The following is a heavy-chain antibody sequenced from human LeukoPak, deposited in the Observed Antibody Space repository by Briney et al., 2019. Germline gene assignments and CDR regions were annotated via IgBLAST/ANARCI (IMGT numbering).Heavy chain of an antibody. CDR1: GGSFSGYY. Sequence: SETLSLTCAVYGGSFSGYYWSWIRQPPGKGLEWIGEINHSGSTIYNPSLKSRVTISVDTSKNQFSLKLSSVTAADTAVYYCARGPFAGLLWDLLNWFDPWGQGTLVTVSS. J-gene: IGHJ5*02. D-gene: IGHD3-10*01. V-gene: IGHV4-34*01. CDR2: INHSGST. CDR3: ARGPFAGLLWDLLNWFDP.